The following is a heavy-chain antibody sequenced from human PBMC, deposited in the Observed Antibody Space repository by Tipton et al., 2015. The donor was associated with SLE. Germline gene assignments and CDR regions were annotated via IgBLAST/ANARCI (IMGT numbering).Heavy chain of an antibody. Sequence: LSLTCTVSGASLTGDYWSWIRQPPGKGLEWIGYVFYTGRTSYNPSLMSRVTISIDTSYNQFSLRLTTVTAADTAVHYCARHIWGGYDAFDVWGHGALVTVSS. CDR2: VFYTGRT. CDR1: GASLTGDY. D-gene: IGHD3-16*01. J-gene: IGHJ3*01. CDR3: ARHIWGGYDAFDV. V-gene: IGHV4-59*08.